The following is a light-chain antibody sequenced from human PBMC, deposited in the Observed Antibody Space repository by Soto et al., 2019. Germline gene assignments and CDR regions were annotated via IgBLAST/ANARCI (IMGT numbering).Light chain of an antibody. V-gene: IGKV3-20*01. CDR2: GAS. CDR1: QSLSSNS. Sequence: EIVLTQSPGTLSLSPGERATLSCRASQSLSSNSLAWYQQRPGQSPSLLIYGASRRATGIPVRFAGSGSRTDFTLTISRLEPEDFAVYYCQQYGSTPPTFGPGTKVDIK. J-gene: IGKJ3*01. CDR3: QQYGSTPPT.